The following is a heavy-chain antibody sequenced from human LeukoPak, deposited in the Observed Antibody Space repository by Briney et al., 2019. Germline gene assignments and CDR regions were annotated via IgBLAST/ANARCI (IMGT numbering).Heavy chain of an antibody. Sequence: GGSLNISCQGSEYSFTTYWSAWVRQMPGRGLAWMGIIEPGDCDTRYSPSFQAQVTISADKTISITYLQWSSLKASNTAMYCCARAWNFDQWGQGSLVTVSS. V-gene: IGHV5-51*01. CDR1: EYSFTTYW. J-gene: IGHJ4*02. CDR3: ARAWNFDQ. CDR2: IEPGDCDT. D-gene: IGHD3-3*01.